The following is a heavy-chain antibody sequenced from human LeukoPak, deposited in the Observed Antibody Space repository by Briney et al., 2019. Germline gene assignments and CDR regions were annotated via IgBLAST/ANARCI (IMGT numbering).Heavy chain of an antibody. D-gene: IGHD4-11*01. CDR1: GYSFTSYW. J-gene: IGHJ6*03. CDR3: ARVYSNYATYYYYYYMDV. CDR2: IYPGDSDT. V-gene: IGHV5-51*01. Sequence: GESLKISCKGSGYSFTSYWIGWVRQMPGKGLEWMGIIYPGDSDTRYSPSFQGQVTISADKSISTAYLQWSSLKASDTAMYYCARVYSNYATYYYYYYMDVWGKGTTVTVSS.